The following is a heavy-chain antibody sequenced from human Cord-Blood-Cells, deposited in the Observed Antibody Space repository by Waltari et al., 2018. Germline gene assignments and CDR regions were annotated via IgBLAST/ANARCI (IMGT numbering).Heavy chain of an antibody. CDR3: ARAPGVVPAAPIDY. D-gene: IGHD2-2*01. Sequence: QVQLQQWGAGLLKPSETLSLTCAVYCGSFSGYYWRWIRQPPGKGLEWIGEINHSESTNYNPSLKSRGSRSVDTSKNQLSLRLSSVTAADTAVYYCARAPGVVPAAPIDYWGQGTLVTVSS. CDR1: CGSFSGYY. J-gene: IGHJ4*02. CDR2: INHSEST. V-gene: IGHV4-34*01.